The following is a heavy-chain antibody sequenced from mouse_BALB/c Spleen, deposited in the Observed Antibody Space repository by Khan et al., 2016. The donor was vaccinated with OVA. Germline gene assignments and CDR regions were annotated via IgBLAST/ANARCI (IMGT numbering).Heavy chain of an antibody. J-gene: IGHJ2*01. CDR1: AYSIPSDYA. CDR3: ACNRFYYRYSFFDY. CDR2: ISYSGST. Sequence: EVQLVESGPGLVKPSQSLSLTCTVTAYSIPSDYAWTWIRQFPGNKLEWMGYISYSGSTSYNPSLPSRISITRATSTNQFVLQLISVTTEDTATYYCACNRFYYRYSFFDYWGQGTTLTVSS. D-gene: IGHD2-14*01. V-gene: IGHV3-2*02.